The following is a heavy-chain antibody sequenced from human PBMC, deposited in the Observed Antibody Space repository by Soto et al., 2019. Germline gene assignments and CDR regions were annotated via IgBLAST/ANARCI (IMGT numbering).Heavy chain of an antibody. CDR3: AKGPTATTTRADY. CDR2: INAGGNT. D-gene: IGHD1-1*01. CDR1: AFTFSDYA. J-gene: IGHJ4*02. Sequence: GGSLSLSCAASAFTFSDYAMNWVRQAPGPGLEWVSQINAGGNTYYADSVKDRFTISRDNSNNTLYLQKNSLRADDTAVYYFAKGPTATTTRADYRGQGILVTVSS. V-gene: IGHV3-23*01.